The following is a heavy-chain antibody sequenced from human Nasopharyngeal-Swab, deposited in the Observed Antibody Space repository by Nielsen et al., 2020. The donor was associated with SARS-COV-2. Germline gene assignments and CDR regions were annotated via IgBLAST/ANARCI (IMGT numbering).Heavy chain of an antibody. D-gene: IGHD2-2*01. J-gene: IGHJ5*02. CDR2: FDPEDGET. CDR1: GYTLTELS. CDR3: ATRGSTSFNWFDP. Sequence: ASVKVSCKVSGYTLTELSMHWVRQAPGKGLEWMGGFDPEDGETIYAQKLQGRVTMTEDTSTDTAYMELSSLRSEDTAVYYCATRGSTSFNWFDPWGQGTLVTVSS. V-gene: IGHV1-24*01.